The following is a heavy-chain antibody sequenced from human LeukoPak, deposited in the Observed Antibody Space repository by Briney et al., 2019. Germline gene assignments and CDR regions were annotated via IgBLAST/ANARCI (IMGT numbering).Heavy chain of an antibody. CDR1: GGSIISSAYS. V-gene: IGHV4-39*01. CDR2: IYYSGSA. J-gene: IGHJ4*02. CDR3: ATSPQYGGY. D-gene: IGHD4-23*01. Sequence: PSETLSLTCTVSGGSIISSAYSWGWIRQPPGKGLEYIGNIYYSGSAYYNPSLKSRVTLSVDTSNNQFSLRLTSVTAADTAVYYCATSPQYGGYLGQGTLVTVSS.